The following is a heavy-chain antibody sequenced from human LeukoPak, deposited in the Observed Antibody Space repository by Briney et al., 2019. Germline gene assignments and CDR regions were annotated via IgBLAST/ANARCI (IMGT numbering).Heavy chain of an antibody. CDR3: ARAPDDFWSGKPEGMDV. CDR2: IIPIFGTA. J-gene: IGHJ6*02. D-gene: IGHD3-3*01. V-gene: IGHV1-69*05. Sequence: SVKVSCKASGGTFSSYAISWVRQAPGQGLEWMGGIIPIFGTANYAQKFQGRVTITRDTSASTAYMEPSSLRSEDTAVYYCARAPDDFWSGKPEGMDVWGQGTTVTVSS. CDR1: GGTFSSYA.